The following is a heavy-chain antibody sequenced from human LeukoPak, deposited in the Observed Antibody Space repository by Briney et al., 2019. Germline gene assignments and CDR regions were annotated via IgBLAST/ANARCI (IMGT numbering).Heavy chain of an antibody. D-gene: IGHD3-9*01. CDR3: AKDRLMDPGTFTGYFDS. CDR2: ISYDGSNR. Sequence: PGGSLRLSCAASGFTFSRNGMHWVRQAPGKGLEWVAVISYDGSNRYYVDSVKGRFTISRDNSKNTLYLQMNSLRGEDTAVYYCAKDRLMDPGTFTGYFDSWGQGILVAVSS. V-gene: IGHV3-30*18. J-gene: IGHJ4*02. CDR1: GFTFSRNG.